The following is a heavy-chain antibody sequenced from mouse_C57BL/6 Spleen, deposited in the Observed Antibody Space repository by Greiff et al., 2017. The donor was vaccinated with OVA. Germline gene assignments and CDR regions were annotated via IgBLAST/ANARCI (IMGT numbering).Heavy chain of an antibody. Sequence: VQLQQSGAELVKPGASVKMSCKASGYTFTSYWITWVKQRPGQGLEWIGDIYPGSGSTNYNEKFKSKATLTVDTSSSTAYMQLSSLTSEDSAVYYCARGGTSSGYARFAYWGQGTLVTVSA. J-gene: IGHJ3*01. CDR2: IYPGSGST. D-gene: IGHD3-2*02. CDR3: ARGGTSSGYARFAY. V-gene: IGHV1-55*01. CDR1: GYTFTSYW.